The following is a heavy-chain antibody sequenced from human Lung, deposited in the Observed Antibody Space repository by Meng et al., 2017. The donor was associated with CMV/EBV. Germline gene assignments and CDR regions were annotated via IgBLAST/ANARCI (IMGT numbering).Heavy chain of an antibody. CDR1: GFIFSDYY. V-gene: IGHV3-11*04. J-gene: IGHJ4*02. CDR3: ARIASSSGLDH. CDR2: ISSSGSTI. Sequence: GGSLRLSCAVSGFIFSDYYMTWIRQAPGKGLEWLAYISSSGSTIYYADSVKGRFAFSRDNAQNSLFLQMNSLRGEDTAVYYCARIASSSGLDHWGQGTLVTVSS. D-gene: IGHD6-25*01.